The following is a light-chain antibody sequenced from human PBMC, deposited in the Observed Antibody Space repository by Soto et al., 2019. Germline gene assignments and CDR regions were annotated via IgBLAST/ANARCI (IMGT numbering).Light chain of an antibody. CDR3: QQSYSTPT. CDR2: AAS. Sequence: DIQMTQSPSSLSASVGDRVTITCRASQSISSYLNWYQQKPGKAPKLLIYAASSLQSGVPSRFSGSGSGTEFTLTISSLQPDDFATYYCQQSYSTPTFGQGTRLEI. J-gene: IGKJ5*01. V-gene: IGKV1-39*01. CDR1: QSISSY.